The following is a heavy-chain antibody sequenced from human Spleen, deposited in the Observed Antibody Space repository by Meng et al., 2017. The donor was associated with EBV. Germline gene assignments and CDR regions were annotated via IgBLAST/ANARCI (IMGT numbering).Heavy chain of an antibody. D-gene: IGHD2-2*01. Sequence: QVLLWKYGGEVKKRGAPLNVSCKASGYTFNSYGISWVRQAPGQGLEWMGWISGYYGNTNYAQKVQGRVSMTTDTSTSTAYMELRSLRSDDTAVYYCARISGVPGAAFDYWGQGTLVTVSS. CDR3: ARISGVPGAAFDY. CDR1: GYTFNSYG. CDR2: ISGYYGNT. J-gene: IGHJ4*02. V-gene: IGHV1-18*01.